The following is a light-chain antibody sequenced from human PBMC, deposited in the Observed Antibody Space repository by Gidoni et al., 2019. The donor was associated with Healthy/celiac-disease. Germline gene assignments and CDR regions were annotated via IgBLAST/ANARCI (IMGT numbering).Light chain of an antibody. CDR1: QSISSY. J-gene: IGKJ1*01. CDR3: QQSYSTPRT. V-gene: IGKV1-39*01. Sequence: IQLTHSPSSLSASVGDRVTITCRASQSISSYLNWYQQKPGKAPKLLIYDASSLQSGVPSRFSGSGSGTDFTLTISSLQPEDFATYYCQQSYSTPRTFGQGTKVEIK. CDR2: DAS.